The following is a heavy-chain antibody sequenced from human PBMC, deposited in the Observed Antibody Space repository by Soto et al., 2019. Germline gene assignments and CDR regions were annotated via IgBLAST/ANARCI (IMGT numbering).Heavy chain of an antibody. D-gene: IGHD3-10*01. J-gene: IGHJ5*02. CDR2: IKQDGSEK. V-gene: IGHV3-7*01. Sequence: ESGGGLVQPGGSLRLSCAASGFTFSSYWMSWVRQAPGKGLEWVANIKQDGSEKYYVDSVKGRFTISRDNAKNSLYLQMNSLRAEDTAVYYCARDQGTYYGSGSYYLSWGQGTLVTVSS. CDR1: GFTFSSYW. CDR3: ARDQGTYYGSGSYYLS.